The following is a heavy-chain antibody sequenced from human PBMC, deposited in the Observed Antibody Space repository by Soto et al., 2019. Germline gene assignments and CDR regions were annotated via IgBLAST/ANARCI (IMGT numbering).Heavy chain of an antibody. Sequence: QLQLQESGPGLVKPSETLSLTCSVSDDSINSDKYYWGWIRQPPGKGLEWIGSTYYRGNAYYNPSLQTRVTISLDKSRSQFSLKLNSVTAADSAVYFCARLEGLATISYYFDFWGPGALVTVSS. J-gene: IGHJ4*02. CDR1: DDSINSDKYY. D-gene: IGHD3-9*01. CDR2: TYYRGNA. V-gene: IGHV4-39*01. CDR3: ARLEGLATISYYFDF.